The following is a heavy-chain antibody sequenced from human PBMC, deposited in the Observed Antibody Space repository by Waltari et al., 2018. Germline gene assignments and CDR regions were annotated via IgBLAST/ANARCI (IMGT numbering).Heavy chain of an antibody. J-gene: IGHJ4*02. D-gene: IGHD4-17*01. CDR3: ARGSRVTTNDY. CDR2: AYYSGST. Sequence: QVQLQESGPGLGKPSETLSLTCTASGASISSSYWSWIRQPPGKGLEWIGFAYYSGSTNYNPSLKSRVTISVDTSKNQCSLKLTSVTAADTAVYFCARGSRVTTNDYWGQGTLVTVSS. CDR1: GASISSSY. V-gene: IGHV4-59*01.